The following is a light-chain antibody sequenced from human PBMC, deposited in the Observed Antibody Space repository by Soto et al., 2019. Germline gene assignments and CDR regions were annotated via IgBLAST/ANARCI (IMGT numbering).Light chain of an antibody. J-gene: IGLJ2*01. CDR3: QVWDIGSGVA. Sequence: SYVLTQAPSVSVAPGKTATITCGGTNIGSKSVHWYQQKPGQAPVLVIYYDSDRPSGIPERFSGSTSGSTATLTISRVEDGDEADYYCQVWDIGSGVAFGGGTKVTVL. CDR2: YDS. CDR1: NIGSKS. V-gene: IGLV3-21*04.